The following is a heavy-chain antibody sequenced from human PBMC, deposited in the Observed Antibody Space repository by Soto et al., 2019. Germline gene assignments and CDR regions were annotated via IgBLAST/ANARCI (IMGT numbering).Heavy chain of an antibody. V-gene: IGHV3-15*01. D-gene: IGHD3-16*01. CDR2: IKRKSEGGVT. CDR1: GFNFTNAW. CDR3: TINLRGSLGGRIVDFDY. Sequence: PGGSLRLSCAASGFNFTNAWMKWVRQFPGKGLEWVGRIKRKSEGGVTDYGAPVRGRFTISRDDSKSMLFLHMSSLKTEDTALYYCTINLRGSLGGRIVDFDYWGQGALVTVSS. J-gene: IGHJ4*02.